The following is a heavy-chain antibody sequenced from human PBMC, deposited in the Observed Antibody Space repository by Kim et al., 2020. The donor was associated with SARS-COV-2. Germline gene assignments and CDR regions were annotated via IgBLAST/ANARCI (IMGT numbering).Heavy chain of an antibody. D-gene: IGHD2-2*01. CDR3: ARCGDQLLRYFDY. CDR1: GGTFSSYA. V-gene: IGHV1-69*13. J-gene: IGHJ4*02. Sequence: SVKVSCKASGGTFSSYAISWVRQAPGQGLEWMGGIIPIFGTANYAQKFQGRVTITADESTSTAYMELSSLRSEDTAVYYCARCGDQLLRYFDYWGQGTLVTVSS. CDR2: IIPIFGTA.